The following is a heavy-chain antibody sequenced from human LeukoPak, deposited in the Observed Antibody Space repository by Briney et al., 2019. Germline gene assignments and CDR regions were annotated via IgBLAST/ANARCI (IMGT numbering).Heavy chain of an antibody. CDR2: IYSGGST. D-gene: IGHD6-13*01. CDR1: RFSFSTFA. Sequence: GGSLRLSCSASRFSFSTFAMSWVRQAPGKGLEWVSVIYSGGSTYYADSVKGRFTISRHNSKNTLYLQMNSLRAEDTAVYYCARGPNIAVAEVDYWGQGTLVTVSS. CDR3: ARGPNIAVAEVDY. J-gene: IGHJ4*02. V-gene: IGHV3-66*02.